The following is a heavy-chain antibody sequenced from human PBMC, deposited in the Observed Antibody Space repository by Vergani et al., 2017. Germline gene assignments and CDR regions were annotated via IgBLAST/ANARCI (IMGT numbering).Heavy chain of an antibody. V-gene: IGHV3-23*01. CDR1: GFTFSSYA. CDR3: AKDQDYYDSSGYYYY. D-gene: IGHD3-22*01. Sequence: EVQLLESGGGLVQPGGSLRLSCAASGFTFSSYAMSWVRQAPGKGLEWVSAISGSGGSTYYADSVKGRFTIARDNSKNTLYLQMNSLRAEDTAVYYCAKDQDYYDSSGYYYYWGQGTLVTVSS. J-gene: IGHJ4*02. CDR2: ISGSGGST.